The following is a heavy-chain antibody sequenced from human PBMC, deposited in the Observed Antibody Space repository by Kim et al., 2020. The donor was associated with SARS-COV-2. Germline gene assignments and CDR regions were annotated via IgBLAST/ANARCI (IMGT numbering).Heavy chain of an antibody. D-gene: IGHD6-25*01. CDR3: ARDHERLASAGIGGFNCFD. V-gene: IGHV1-18*01. CDR2: ISGYNVNT. J-gene: IGHJ5*02. CDR1: GYTFSSYG. Sequence: ASVKVSCKASGYTFSSYGISWVRQAPGQGFEYMGWISGYNVNTNSAQKFQGRVTMTTDTSTSTAYMELRSLRSEDTAMYYCARDHERLASAGIGGFNCFD.